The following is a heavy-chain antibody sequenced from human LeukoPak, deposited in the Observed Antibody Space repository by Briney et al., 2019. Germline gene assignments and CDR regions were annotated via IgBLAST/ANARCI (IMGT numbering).Heavy chain of an antibody. CDR1: GGTFSTYS. CDR2: IITSPGIA. D-gene: IGHD6-19*01. CDR3: AREVVGTNPNRFDP. J-gene: IGHJ5*02. V-gene: IGHV1-69*04. Sequence: ASVNVSCKASGGTFSTYSISWVRQAPGQGLEWMGRIITSPGIANYAQKFQDRVTLTADKSTSTAYMDLINLRSKDTAVYYCAREVVGTNPNRFDPSGQGTLVTVSS.